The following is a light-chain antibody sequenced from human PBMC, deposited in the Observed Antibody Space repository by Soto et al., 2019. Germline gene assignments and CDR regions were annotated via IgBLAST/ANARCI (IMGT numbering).Light chain of an antibody. CDR2: KAS. V-gene: IGKV1-5*03. CDR1: QYISTW. CDR3: QQYNSYST. Sequence: DIQMTQSPSTLSASVGDRVTITCRASQYISTWLAWYQQKPGKAPKLLISKASSLESGVPSRFSGSGSGTEFTPTISSRQPDYFATYYCQQYNSYSTFGQGTKVEVK. J-gene: IGKJ1*01.